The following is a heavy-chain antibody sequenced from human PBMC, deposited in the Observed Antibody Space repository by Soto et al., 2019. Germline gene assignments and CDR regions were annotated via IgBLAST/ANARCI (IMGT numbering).Heavy chain of an antibody. CDR3: ARGGKFTIFGVVTHAALDY. Sequence: ASVKVSCKASGYTFTSYYMHWVRQAPGQGLEWMGIINPSGGSTSYAQKFQGRVTMTRDTSTSTVYMELSSLRSEDTAVYYCARGGKFTIFGVVTHAALDYWGQGTLVTVSS. V-gene: IGHV1-46*01. D-gene: IGHD3-3*01. CDR1: GYTFTSYY. J-gene: IGHJ4*02. CDR2: INPSGGST.